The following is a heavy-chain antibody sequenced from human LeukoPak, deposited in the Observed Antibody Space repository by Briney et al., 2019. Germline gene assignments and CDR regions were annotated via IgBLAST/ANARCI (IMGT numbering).Heavy chain of an antibody. CDR3: ARPYYYDSRIDP. V-gene: IGHV4-30-4*01. CDR2: MYYSGST. CDR1: GGSISSGDYY. J-gene: IGHJ5*02. Sequence: SQTLSLTCTVSGGSISSGDYYWSWIRQPPGKGLEWIAYMYYSGSTYYNPSLKSRVTMSADTSKNQLSLKLSSVTAADTAVYYCARPYYYDSRIDPWGQGILVTISS. D-gene: IGHD3-22*01.